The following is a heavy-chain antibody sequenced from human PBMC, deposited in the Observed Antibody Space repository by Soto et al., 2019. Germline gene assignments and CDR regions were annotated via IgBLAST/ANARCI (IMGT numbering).Heavy chain of an antibody. V-gene: IGHV1-46*01. J-gene: IGHJ5*02. CDR3: ARERRERGSYLYNWFDP. CDR2: INPSGGST. D-gene: IGHD1-26*01. CDR1: GYTFTSYY. Sequence: ASVKVSCKASGYTFTSYYMHWVRQAPGQGLEWMGIINPSGGSTSYAQKFQGRVTMTRDTSTSTVYMELSSLRSEDTAVYYCARERRERGSYLYNWFDPWGQGTLVTVSS.